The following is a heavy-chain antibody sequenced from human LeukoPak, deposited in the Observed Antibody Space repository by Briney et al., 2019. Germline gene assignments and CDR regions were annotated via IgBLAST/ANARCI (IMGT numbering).Heavy chain of an antibody. Sequence: GGSLRLSCAASGFTFDDYAMHWVRQAPGKGLEWVSGISWNSGSIGYADSVKGRFTIPRDNAKNSLYLQMNSLRAEDTALYYCAAPTLDAFDIWGQGTMVTVSS. CDR1: GFTFDDYA. V-gene: IGHV3-9*01. J-gene: IGHJ3*02. CDR3: AAPTLDAFDI. CDR2: ISWNSGSI.